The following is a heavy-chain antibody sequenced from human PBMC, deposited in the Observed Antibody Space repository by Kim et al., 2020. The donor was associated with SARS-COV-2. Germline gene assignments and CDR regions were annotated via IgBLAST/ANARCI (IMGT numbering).Heavy chain of an antibody. CDR3: ASLKTGTTGYFDL. CDR1: GGTFSSYA. J-gene: IGHJ2*01. D-gene: IGHD1-1*01. CDR2: IIPILGIA. V-gene: IGHV1-69*04. Sequence: SVKVSCKASGGTFSSYAISWVRQAPGQGLEWMGRIIPILGIANYAQKFQGRVTITADKSTSTAYMELSSLRSEDTAVYYCASLKTGTTGYFDLWGRGTLVTVSS.